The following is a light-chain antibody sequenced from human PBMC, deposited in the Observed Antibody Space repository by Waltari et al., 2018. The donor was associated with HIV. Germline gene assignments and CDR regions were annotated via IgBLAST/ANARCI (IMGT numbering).Light chain of an antibody. J-gene: IGKJ2*03. CDR3: QHDNNS. Sequence: DIQMTQSPSTLSASVGARVTITCRASQSIYHWVAWYQQKPGRAPNLLIYRASAVESGVPSRFSGSGSGTVFTLIINSLQPEDFATYYCQHDNNSFGQGTKLE. CDR2: RAS. V-gene: IGKV1-5*03. CDR1: QSIYHW.